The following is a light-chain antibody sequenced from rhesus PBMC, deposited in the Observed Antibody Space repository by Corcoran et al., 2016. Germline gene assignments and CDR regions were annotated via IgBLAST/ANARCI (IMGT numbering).Light chain of an antibody. CDR3: LQSRSWPFT. V-gene: IGKV3-24*04. CDR2: GES. CDR1: QSVSSY. Sequence: EIVMTQSPATLALSPGERATLSCRASQSVSSYLAWYQQKPGQAPRLLIYGESSRATGIPDRFSGSGSWTDFNLPIRSLEPEDVGVYFCLQSRSWPFTFGPGTKLDIK. J-gene: IGKJ3*01.